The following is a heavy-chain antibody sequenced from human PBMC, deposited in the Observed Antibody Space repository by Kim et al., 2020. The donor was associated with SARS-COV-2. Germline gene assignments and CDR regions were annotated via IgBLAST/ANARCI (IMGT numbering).Heavy chain of an antibody. Sequence: ASVKVSCKASGYTFTSYFMHWVRQAPGQGLEWMGIINTSDGIKNYAQKFQGRVTMTRDTSTSTVYMELSSLRSEDTAVYYCTKYSGRNPFDYWGQGTLVTVSS. J-gene: IGHJ4*02. V-gene: IGHV1-46*01. CDR3: TKYSGRNPFDY. CDR2: INTSDGIK. D-gene: IGHD1-26*01. CDR1: GYTFTSYF.